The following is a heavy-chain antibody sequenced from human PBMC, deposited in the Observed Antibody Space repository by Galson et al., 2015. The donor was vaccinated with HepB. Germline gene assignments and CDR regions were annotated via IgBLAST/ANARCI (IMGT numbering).Heavy chain of an antibody. Sequence: SLRLSCAASGFTFSSYWMHWVRQAPGKGLVWVSRINTDATVTTHADSVKGRFTISRDNAKNTLYLQMNSLRAEDTAVYYCTRDLGVAALDSWGQGTLVTVSS. CDR1: GFTFSSYW. CDR2: INTDATVT. J-gene: IGHJ4*02. D-gene: IGHD2-15*01. CDR3: TRDLGVAALDS. V-gene: IGHV3-74*01.